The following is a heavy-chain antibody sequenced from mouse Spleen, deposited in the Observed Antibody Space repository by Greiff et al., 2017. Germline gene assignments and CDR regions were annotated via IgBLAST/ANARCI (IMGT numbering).Heavy chain of an antibody. CDR2: ISSGGGNT. Sequence: EVKLVESGGGLVKLGGSLKLSCAASGFTFSSYAMFWVSQTPEKRLEWVATISSGGGNTYYPDSVKGRFTISRDNAKNTLYLQMSSLKSEDTAMYYCARPPFTVLSSPYYFDYWGQGTTLTVSS. CDR3: ARPPFTVLSSPYYFDY. J-gene: IGHJ2*01. CDR1: GFTFSSYA. V-gene: IGHV5-9*04. D-gene: IGHD2-12*01.